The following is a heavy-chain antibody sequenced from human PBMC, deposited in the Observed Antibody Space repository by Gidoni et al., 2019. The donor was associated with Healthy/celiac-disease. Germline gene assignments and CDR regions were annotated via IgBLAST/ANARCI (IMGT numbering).Heavy chain of an antibody. V-gene: IGHV3-33*01. Sequence: QVQLVESGGGVVQPGRSLTLSCAASGFTFSSYGMHWVRQAPGKGLEWVAVIWYDGSNKYYADSVKGRFTISRDNSKNTLYLQMNSLRAEDTAVYYCAREGDGYNHDAFDIWGQGTMVTVSS. CDR3: AREGDGYNHDAFDI. J-gene: IGHJ3*02. CDR2: IWYDGSNK. CDR1: GFTFSSYG. D-gene: IGHD5-12*01.